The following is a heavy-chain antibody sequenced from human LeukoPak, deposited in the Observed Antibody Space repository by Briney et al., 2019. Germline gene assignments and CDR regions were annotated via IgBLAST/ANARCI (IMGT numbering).Heavy chain of an antibody. Sequence: SETLSLTCTVSGGSIRTSGYFWGWIRQSSGKGLGYFGSVHSSGTAYYNPSFQSRVTISVDTSKNQFSLKLSSVTAADTAVYYCASTGAATGLSSDYWGQGTLVTVSS. CDR2: VHSSGTA. J-gene: IGHJ4*02. D-gene: IGHD6-25*01. V-gene: IGHV4-39*07. CDR3: ASTGAATGLSSDY. CDR1: GGSIRTSGYF.